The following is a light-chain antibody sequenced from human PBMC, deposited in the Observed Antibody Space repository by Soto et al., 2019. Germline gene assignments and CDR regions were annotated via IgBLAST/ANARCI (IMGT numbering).Light chain of an antibody. V-gene: IGKV3-20*01. CDR3: QQYGSSPPVT. J-gene: IGKJ3*01. CDR1: QSVSPY. Sequence: EIVLTQSPGALSLSPGERATLSCRASQSVSPYLAWYQHKPGQAPRLLIYGASSRAPGIPDRFSGSGSGTDFTLTISRLEAEDFGVYFCQQYGSSPPVTFGPGTKVDTK. CDR2: GAS.